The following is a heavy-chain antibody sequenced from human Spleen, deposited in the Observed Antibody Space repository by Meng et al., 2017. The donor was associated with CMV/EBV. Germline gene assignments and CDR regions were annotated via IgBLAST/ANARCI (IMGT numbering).Heavy chain of an antibody. CDR1: GFTFSSYS. Sequence: GESLKISCAASGFTFSSYSMNWVRQAPGKGLEWVSTVSGSGGSTYYADSVKGRFTISRDNSKDTLYLQMNSLRAEDTAVYYCAKDAGSPLRATVTGYYYYYGMDVWGQGTTVTVSS. J-gene: IGHJ6*02. CDR2: VSGSGGST. D-gene: IGHD4-17*01. CDR3: AKDAGSPLRATVTGYYYYYGMDV. V-gene: IGHV3-23*01.